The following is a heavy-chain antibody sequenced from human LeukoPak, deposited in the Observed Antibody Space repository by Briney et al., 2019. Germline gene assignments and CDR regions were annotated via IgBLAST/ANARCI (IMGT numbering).Heavy chain of an antibody. Sequence: GGSLRLSCAAAGLTFSSYSMNWVRQAPGTGLEWISYISSSSSTIYYADSVQGRFTISRDNAKNSLYLQMNSLRAEDTAAYYCARDLGLPDSWGQGTLVTVSS. CDR3: ARDLGLPDS. J-gene: IGHJ5*01. CDR2: ISSSSSTI. CDR1: GLTFSSYS. V-gene: IGHV3-48*01.